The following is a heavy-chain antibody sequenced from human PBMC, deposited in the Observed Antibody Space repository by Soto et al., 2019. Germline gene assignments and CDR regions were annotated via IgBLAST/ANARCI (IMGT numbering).Heavy chain of an antibody. CDR2: INSDGSST. D-gene: IGHD3-16*01. Sequence: GGSLRLSCAAPGFTFSSYWMHWVRQAPGKGLVWVSRINSDGSSTSYADSVKGRFTISRDNAKNTLYLQMNSLRAEDTAVYYCARDPTTATGLGFFYYYYGMDVWGQGTTVTVSS. J-gene: IGHJ6*02. V-gene: IGHV3-74*01. CDR1: GFTFSSYW. CDR3: ARDPTTATGLGFFYYYYGMDV.